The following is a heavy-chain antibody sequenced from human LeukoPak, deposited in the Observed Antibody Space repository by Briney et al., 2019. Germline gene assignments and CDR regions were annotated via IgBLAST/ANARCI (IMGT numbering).Heavy chain of an antibody. CDR3: ARNAGDY. V-gene: IGHV4-4*07. CDR1: GGSISDFY. Sequence: PSETLSLTCTVSGGSISDFYWSWIRQPAGKVLEWIGRIYISGNTNYNPSLKSRVTMSLDTSKNHFSLRLRSVTAADTAVYYCARNAGDYWGQGTLVTVSS. D-gene: IGHD1-1*01. CDR2: IYISGNT. J-gene: IGHJ4*02.